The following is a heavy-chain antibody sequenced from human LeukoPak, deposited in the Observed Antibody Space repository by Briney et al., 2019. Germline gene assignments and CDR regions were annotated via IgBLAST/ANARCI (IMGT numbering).Heavy chain of an antibody. J-gene: IGHJ4*02. CDR3: AREQYQLPAGYAL. CDR1: GLVITAPY. V-gene: IGHV1-2*02. Sequence: ASVKVSRKASGLVITAPYIHSLRQAPGQGLEWMGWINPNSGGTNYQGRVTMTRDTPISTAYMEPGMEQAGHTGVYYCAREQYQLPAGYALWGQGTLVTVSS. D-gene: IGHD2-2*01. CDR2: INPNSGGT.